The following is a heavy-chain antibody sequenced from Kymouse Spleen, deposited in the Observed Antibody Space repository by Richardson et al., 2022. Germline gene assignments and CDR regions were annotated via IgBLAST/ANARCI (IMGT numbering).Heavy chain of an antibody. CDR1: GGSISSSSYY. CDR2: IYYSGST. J-gene: IGHJ6*02. D-gene: IGHD3-3*01. V-gene: IGHV4-39*01. CDR3: ARRVVSYYYYYYGMDV. Sequence: QLQLQESGPGLVKPSETLSLTCTVSGGSISSSSYYWGWIRQPPGKGLEWIGSIYYSGSTYYNPSLKSRVTISVDTSKNQFSLKLSSVTAADTAVYYCARRVVSYYYYYYGMDVWGQGTTVTVSS.